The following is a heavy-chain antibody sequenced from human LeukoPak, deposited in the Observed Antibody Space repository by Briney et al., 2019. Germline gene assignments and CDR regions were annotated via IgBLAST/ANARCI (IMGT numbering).Heavy chain of an antibody. Sequence: GRSLRLSCAASGFTFSSYGMHWVRQAPGKGLEWVSSISSSSSYIYYADSVKGRFTISRDNAKNSLYLQMNSLRAEDTAVYYCARQPSSGYYLWGQGTLVTVSS. V-gene: IGHV3-21*01. CDR1: GFTFSSYG. CDR2: ISSSSSYI. D-gene: IGHD3-22*01. J-gene: IGHJ5*02. CDR3: ARQPSSGYYL.